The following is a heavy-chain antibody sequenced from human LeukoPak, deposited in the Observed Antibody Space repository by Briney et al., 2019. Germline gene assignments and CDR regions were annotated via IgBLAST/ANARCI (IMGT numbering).Heavy chain of an antibody. J-gene: IGHJ4*02. Sequence: PGGSLRLSCTASGVTFSNYWMGWVRRAPGKGLEWVANIKEDGGEKNYVDSVRGRFTITRDNSRNSLYLQMNSLRGEDTAVYYCATERRGSSTYDGKEAFDFWGQGTLVTVSS. CDR2: IKEDGGEK. CDR3: ATERRGSSTYDGKEAFDF. D-gene: IGHD6-13*01. CDR1: GVTFSNYW. V-gene: IGHV3-7*01.